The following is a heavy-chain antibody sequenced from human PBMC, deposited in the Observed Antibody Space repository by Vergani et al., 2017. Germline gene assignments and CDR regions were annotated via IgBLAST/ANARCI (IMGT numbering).Heavy chain of an antibody. Sequence: QVQLQESGPGLVKPPGTLSLTCAVSGDSISSNNCWTWVRQPPGKGLEWIGEICHTEVTKYSPSLKSRVTVSVDESRTLFSLRLNSVTAADTAMYYCAVRPRVNLVGGESVTKKTFDYWSQGTLVTVSS. D-gene: IGHD3-16*01. V-gene: IGHV4-4*03. CDR2: ICHTEVT. CDR1: GDSISSNNC. CDR3: AVRPRVNLVGGESVTKKTFDY. J-gene: IGHJ4*02.